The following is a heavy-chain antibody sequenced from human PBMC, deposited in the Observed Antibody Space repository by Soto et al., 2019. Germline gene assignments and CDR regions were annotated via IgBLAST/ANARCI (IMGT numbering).Heavy chain of an antibody. CDR2: ISSSSSYT. Sequence: SGFTFRTYGMSWIRQAPGKGLEWVSYISSSSSYTNYADSVKGRFTISRDNAKNSPYLQMNSLRAGDTAVYYCARDGRGYSYGYPDYWGQGTLVTVSS. CDR3: ARDGRGYSYGYPDY. D-gene: IGHD5-18*01. V-gene: IGHV3-11*05. J-gene: IGHJ4*02. CDR1: GFTFRTYG.